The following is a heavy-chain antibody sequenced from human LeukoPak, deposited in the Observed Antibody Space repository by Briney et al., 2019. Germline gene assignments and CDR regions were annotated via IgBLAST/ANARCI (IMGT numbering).Heavy chain of an antibody. J-gene: IGHJ6*03. CDR1: GGSFSGNY. CDR3: ARGLDSSSSVSLYYYYMDV. V-gene: IGHV4-34*01. CDR2: INRSGST. D-gene: IGHD6-6*01. Sequence: PSETLSLTCAVYGGSFSGNYWSWIRQPPGKGLEWIGEINRSGSTNYNPSLPSRVTISVGTSKSQFSLNLSSVTAADTAVYYCARGLDSSSSVSLYYYYMDVWGKGTTVTVSS.